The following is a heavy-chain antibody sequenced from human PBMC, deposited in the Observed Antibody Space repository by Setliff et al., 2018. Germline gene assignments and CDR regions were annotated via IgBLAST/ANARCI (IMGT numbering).Heavy chain of an antibody. CDR1: GFALSSSW. CDR2: IKEDGTER. CDR3: ARDGVYYAMDV. J-gene: IGHJ6*02. Sequence: GGSLRLSCGVTGFALSSSWMSWVRQAPGKGLEWVANIKEDGTERNYVDSVKGRFIISRDNARNSLFLQLTSLRAEDTAVYYCARDGVYYAMDVWGQGTTVTVSS. V-gene: IGHV3-7*01.